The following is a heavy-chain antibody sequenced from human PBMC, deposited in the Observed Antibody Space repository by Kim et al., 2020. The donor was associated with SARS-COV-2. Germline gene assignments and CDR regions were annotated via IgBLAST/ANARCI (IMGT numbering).Heavy chain of an antibody. CDR2: IYNSGTT. CDR3: ARGRDDYGDLHRGFDP. D-gene: IGHD4-17*01. V-gene: IGHV4-31*03. J-gene: IGHJ5*02. Sequence: SETLSLTCTVSGGSISSGAYYWSWIRQYPGKGLEWIGFIYNSGTTYYNRSLKSRVTISVDTSKNQFSLKVRSVTAADTAVYYCARGRDDYGDLHRGFDPWGQGPLVTVSS. CDR1: GGSISSGAYY.